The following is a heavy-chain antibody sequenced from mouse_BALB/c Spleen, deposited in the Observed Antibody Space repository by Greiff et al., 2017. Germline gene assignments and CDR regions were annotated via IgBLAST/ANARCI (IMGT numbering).Heavy chain of an antibody. CDR2: ISDGGSYT. CDR3: ARDRRTYEGYFDV. V-gene: IGHV5-4*02. D-gene: IGHD5-1*01. Sequence: EVKVVESGGGLVKPGGSLKLSCAASGFTFSDYYMYWVRQTPEKRLEWVATISDGGSYTYYPDSVKGRFTISRDNAKNNLYLQMSSLKSEDTAMYYCARDRRTYEGYFDVWGAGTTVTVSS. CDR1: GFTFSDYY. J-gene: IGHJ1*01.